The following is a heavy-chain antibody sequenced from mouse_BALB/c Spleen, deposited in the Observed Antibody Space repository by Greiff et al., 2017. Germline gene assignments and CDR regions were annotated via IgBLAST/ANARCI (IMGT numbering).Heavy chain of an antibody. V-gene: IGHV5-6-2*01. CDR1: GFTFSSYY. CDR2: INSNGGST. J-gene: IGHJ2*01. Sequence: EVKVVESGGGLVKLGGSLKLSCAASGFTFSSYYMSWVRQTPEKRLELVAAINSNGGSTYYPDTVKGRFTISRDNAKNTLYLQMSSLKSEDTALYDCARRGYYGSSPFDYWGQGTTLTVSS. D-gene: IGHD1-1*01. CDR3: ARRGYYGSSPFDY.